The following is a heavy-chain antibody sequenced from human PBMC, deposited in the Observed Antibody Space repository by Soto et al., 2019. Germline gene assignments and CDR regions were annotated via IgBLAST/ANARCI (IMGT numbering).Heavy chain of an antibody. CDR3: AREAPQCSAHFHY. D-gene: IGHD6-25*01. CDR2: IYTSGST. J-gene: IGHJ4*01. CDR1: GGSISSYY. V-gene: IGHV4-4*07. Sequence: QVQLQESGPGLVKPSETLSLTCTVSGGSISSYYWSWIRQPAGKGLEWIGRIYTSGSTNYNPSLKRRVNMSVDTSKHLFSLKLSSVTGADTALYYCAREAPQCSAHFHYWGQGTLVTVAS.